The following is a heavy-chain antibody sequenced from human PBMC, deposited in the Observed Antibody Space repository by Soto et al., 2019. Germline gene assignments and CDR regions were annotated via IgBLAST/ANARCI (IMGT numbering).Heavy chain of an antibody. CDR2: IYHSGNN. J-gene: IGHJ5*02. CDR3: ARGQWYDSSGHYGPKDNNWFDP. Sequence: SETRSITCGVSVDSISSGDYSWSWIRQPPGQDLEWIGSIYHSGNNYYNPSLKSRVTISIDRSKNQFSLNLNSVTAADTAVYYCARGQWYDSSGHYGPKDNNWFDPWGQGTLVTVSS. V-gene: IGHV4-30-2*01. D-gene: IGHD3-22*01. CDR1: VDSISSGDYS.